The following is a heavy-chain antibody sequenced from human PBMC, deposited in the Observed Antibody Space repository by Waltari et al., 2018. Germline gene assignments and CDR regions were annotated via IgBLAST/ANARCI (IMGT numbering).Heavy chain of an antibody. CDR3: AKEAYSGSYYENY. D-gene: IGHD1-26*01. CDR2: IRYDGINK. J-gene: IGHJ4*02. V-gene: IGHV3-30*02. Sequence: QVQLVESGGGVVQPGGSLRLSCAASGFTFSSYGMHWVRQAPGKGLDWVAFIRYDGINKYYADSGKGRFTISRDNSKSTLYLQMNSLRADDTAVYYCAKEAYSGSYYENYWGQGTLVTVSS. CDR1: GFTFSSYG.